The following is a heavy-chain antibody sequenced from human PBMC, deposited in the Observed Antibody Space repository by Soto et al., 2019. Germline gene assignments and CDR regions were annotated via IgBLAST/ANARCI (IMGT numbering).Heavy chain of an antibody. CDR3: ARVIIFDGMDV. CDR2: IGTAGDT. Sequence: GGSLRLSCAASGFTFSSYDMHWVRQATGKGLEWVSAIGTAGDTYYPGSVKGRFTISRENAKNSLYLQMNSLRAEDTAVYYCARVIIFDGMDVWGQGTTVTVSS. D-gene: IGHD3-3*01. V-gene: IGHV3-13*01. J-gene: IGHJ6*02. CDR1: GFTFSSYD.